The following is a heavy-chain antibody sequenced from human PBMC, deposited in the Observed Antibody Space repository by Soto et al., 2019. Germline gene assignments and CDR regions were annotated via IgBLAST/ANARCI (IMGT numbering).Heavy chain of an antibody. CDR3: ARQADYNILTGYFYYFDY. CDR2: IYPGDSDA. V-gene: IGHV5-51*01. Sequence: ESLKIACHCSGYTFSNFCIGWVLQLPGKGLVWMGIIYPGDSDARYSPSFQGQVTISVDTSINTAFLRWNSLTASDTAMYYCARQADYNILTGYFYYFDYWGQGSLVTVSS. J-gene: IGHJ4*02. CDR1: GYTFSNFC. D-gene: IGHD3-9*01.